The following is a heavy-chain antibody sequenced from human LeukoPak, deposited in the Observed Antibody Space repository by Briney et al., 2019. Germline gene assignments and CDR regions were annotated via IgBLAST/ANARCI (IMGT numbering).Heavy chain of an antibody. V-gene: IGHV1-2*02. CDR2: INPNSGGT. D-gene: IGHD2-2*01. Sequence: ASVKVSCKASGYTFTGYYMHWVRQAPGQGLEWMGWINPNSGGTNYAQKFQGRVTMTRDTSISTAYMELSRLRSDDTAVYYCARGYIVVVPAAGFNNWFDPWGQGTLVTVSS. CDR1: GYTFTGYY. CDR3: ARGYIVVVPAAGFNNWFDP. J-gene: IGHJ5*02.